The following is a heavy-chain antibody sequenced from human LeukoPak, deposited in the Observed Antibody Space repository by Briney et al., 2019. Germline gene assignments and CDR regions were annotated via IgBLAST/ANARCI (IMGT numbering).Heavy chain of an antibody. V-gene: IGHV3-48*01. Sequence: GSLRLSCVASGSTFSSYSMNWVRQAPGKGLEWVSYITRSSSAKFYADSVKGRFTISRDNAENLLYLQMNSLRAEDTAVYYCTRDQEGSDYWGQGTLVTVSS. CDR2: ITRSSSAK. CDR3: TRDQEGSDY. J-gene: IGHJ4*02. CDR1: GSTFSSYS.